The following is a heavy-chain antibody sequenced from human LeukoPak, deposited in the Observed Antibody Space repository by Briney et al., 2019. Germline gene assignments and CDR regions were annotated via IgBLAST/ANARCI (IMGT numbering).Heavy chain of an antibody. V-gene: IGHV3-53*01. CDR1: GFTFSSYG. J-gene: IGHJ6*03. CDR3: ASTSYSSGWYPYYYYMDV. Sequence: GGTLRLSCAASGFTFSSYGMSWVRQAPGKGLEWVSVIYSGGSTYYADSVKGRFTISRDNSKNTLYLQMNSLRAEDTAVYYCASTSYSSGWYPYYYYMDVWGKGTTVTISS. CDR2: IYSGGST. D-gene: IGHD6-19*01.